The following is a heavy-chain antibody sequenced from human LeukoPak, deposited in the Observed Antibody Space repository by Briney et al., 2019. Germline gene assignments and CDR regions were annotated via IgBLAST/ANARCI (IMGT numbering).Heavy chain of an antibody. J-gene: IGHJ4*02. CDR1: GFTFSSYG. V-gene: IGHV3-33*01. CDR3: AGGVATATSLDY. Sequence: PGRSLRLSCAASGFTFSSYGMHWVRQAPGKGLEWVAVIWYDGSNKYYADSVKGRFTISRDNSKNTLYLQMNSLRAEDTAVYYCAGGVATATSLDYWGQGTLVTVSS. CDR2: IWYDGSNK. D-gene: IGHD2-21*02.